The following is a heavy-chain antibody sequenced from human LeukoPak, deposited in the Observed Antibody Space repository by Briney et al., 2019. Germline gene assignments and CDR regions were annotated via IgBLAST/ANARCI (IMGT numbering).Heavy chain of an antibody. V-gene: IGHV3-48*03. D-gene: IGHD1-1*01. J-gene: IGHJ4*02. Sequence: PGGSLRLSCAASGFTFSSYEMNWVRQAPGKGLEWVSYISSCGSTIYYADSVKGRFTISRDNAKNSLYLQMNSLRAEDTAVYYCAVQHVAFDYWGQGTLVTVSS. CDR2: ISSCGSTI. CDR3: AVQHVAFDY. CDR1: GFTFSSYE.